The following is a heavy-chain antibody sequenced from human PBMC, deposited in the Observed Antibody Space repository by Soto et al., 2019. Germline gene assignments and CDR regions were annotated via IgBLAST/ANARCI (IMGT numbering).Heavy chain of an antibody. V-gene: IGHV1-2*02. CDR2: INPNGGAT. Sequence: VQLAQSGAEVKKPGASVKVSCKTSGDSFNDYYIHWVRQAPGQGLEWMGWINPNGGATKYAQKFQGRVTMTRDTSIRTVYMELSSRRSDDTAVYYCARESGGATATLDYYYFYIDVWGKGTTVTVSS. CDR3: ARESGGATATLDYYYFYIDV. J-gene: IGHJ6*03. D-gene: IGHD5-12*01. CDR1: GDSFNDYY.